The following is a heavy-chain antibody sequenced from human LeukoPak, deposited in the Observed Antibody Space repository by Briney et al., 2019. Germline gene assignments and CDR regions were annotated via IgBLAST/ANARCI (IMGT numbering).Heavy chain of an antibody. CDR2: IYHSGST. V-gene: IGHV4-59*12. CDR1: GSISSYY. CDR3: ARDRYDILTGYHSNWFDP. D-gene: IGHD3-9*01. Sequence: SETLSLTCTVSGSISSYYWSWIRQPPGKGLEWIGYIYHSGSTYYNPSLKSRVTISVDRSKNQFSLKLSSVTAADTAVYYCARDRYDILTGYHSNWFDPWGQGTLVTFSS. J-gene: IGHJ5*02.